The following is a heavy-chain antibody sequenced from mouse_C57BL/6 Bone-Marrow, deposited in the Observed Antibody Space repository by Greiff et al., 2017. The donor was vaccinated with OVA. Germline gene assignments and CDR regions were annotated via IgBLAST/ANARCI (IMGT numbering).Heavy chain of an antibody. CDR1: GYTFTSYW. V-gene: IGHV1-64*01. D-gene: IGHD2-3*01. J-gene: IGHJ2*01. CDR2: IHPNSGST. CDR3: ARWLLRTLFDY. Sequence: QVQLQQSGAELVKPGASVKLSCKASGYTFTSYWMHWVKQRPGQGLEWIGMIHPNSGSTNYNEKFKSKATLTVDKSSSTAYMQLSSLTSEDSAVYYCARWLLRTLFDYWGQGTTLTVSS.